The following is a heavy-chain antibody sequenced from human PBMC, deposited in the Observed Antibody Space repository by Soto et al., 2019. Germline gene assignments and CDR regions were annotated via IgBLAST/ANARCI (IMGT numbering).Heavy chain of an antibody. D-gene: IGHD3-10*01. Sequence: GGSLRLSCAASGFTFSSYSMNWVRQAPGKGLEWVSYISSSSSTIYYADSVKGRFTISRDNAKNSLYLQMNILRDEDTAVYYCARDVDYYGSGGTDYWGQGTLVTVSS. CDR2: ISSSSSTI. V-gene: IGHV3-48*02. CDR1: GFTFSSYS. CDR3: ARDVDYYGSGGTDY. J-gene: IGHJ4*02.